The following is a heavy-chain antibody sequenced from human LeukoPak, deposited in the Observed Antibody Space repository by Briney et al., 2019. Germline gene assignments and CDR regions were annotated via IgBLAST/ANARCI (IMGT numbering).Heavy chain of an antibody. D-gene: IGHD3-22*01. V-gene: IGHV1-46*01. CDR3: ARNPYYYDSSGYYSTLDY. J-gene: IGHJ4*02. CDR2: INPSGGST. Sequence: ASVKVSCTASGYTFTSYYMHWVRQAPGQGLEWMGIINPSGGSTSYAQKFQGRVTMTRDMSTSTVYMELSSLRSEDTAVYYCARNPYYYDSSGYYSTLDYWGQGTLVTVSS. CDR1: GYTFTSYY.